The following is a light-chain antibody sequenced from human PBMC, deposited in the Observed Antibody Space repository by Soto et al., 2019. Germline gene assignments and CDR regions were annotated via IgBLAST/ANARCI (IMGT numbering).Light chain of an antibody. J-gene: IGKJ2*01. CDR1: QSIDDY. CDR3: QQTFTTPYT. CDR2: GTS. V-gene: IGKV1-39*01. Sequence: DIQMTQSPSYLSASVGDRVSITCRAGQSIDDYLNWYQQEPGKAPKLLIYGTSTLKSGVPSRFSGSGSGTDFSLTISSLQPEDFAIYYCQQTFTTPYTFGQGTKLDIK.